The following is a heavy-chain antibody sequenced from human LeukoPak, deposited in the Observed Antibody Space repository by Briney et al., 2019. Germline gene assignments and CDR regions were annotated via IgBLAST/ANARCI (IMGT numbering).Heavy chain of an antibody. V-gene: IGHV3-21*01. D-gene: IGHD6-19*01. Sequence: GGSLRLSCASSGFTFSSYSMNWVRQAPGKGLEWVSSISSSSSYIYYADSVKGRFTISRDNAKNSLYLQMNSLRAEDTAVYYCARSIEVAGNPDICGQGTTVTVSS. CDR1: GFTFSSYS. CDR2: ISSSSSYI. J-gene: IGHJ3*02. CDR3: ARSIEVAGNPDI.